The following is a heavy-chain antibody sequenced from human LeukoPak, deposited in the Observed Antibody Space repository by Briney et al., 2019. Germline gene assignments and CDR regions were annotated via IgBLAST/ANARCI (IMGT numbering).Heavy chain of an antibody. CDR1: GGSFSGYY. Sequence: SETLSLTCPVYGGSFSGYYWSWIRQPPGKGLEWIGEINHSGSTNYNPSLKSRVTISVDTSKNQFSLKLSSVTAADTAVYYCARGRAATMIVVVIPTGRAFDIWGQGTMVTVSS. V-gene: IGHV4-34*01. D-gene: IGHD3-22*01. CDR2: INHSGST. J-gene: IGHJ3*02. CDR3: ARGRAATMIVVVIPTGRAFDI.